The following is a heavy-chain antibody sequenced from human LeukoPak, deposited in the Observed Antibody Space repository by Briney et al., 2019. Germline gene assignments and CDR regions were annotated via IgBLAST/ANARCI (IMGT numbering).Heavy chain of an antibody. CDR2: ISGSGGST. V-gene: IGHV3-23*01. Sequence: GGSLRLSCAASGFTFSSYAMSWVRQAPGKGLEWVSAISGSGGSTYYADSVKGRFTISRDNSKNTLYLQMNSLRAEDTAVYYCAEVHDSSGYYWYYYYMDVWGKGTTVTVSS. D-gene: IGHD3-22*01. J-gene: IGHJ6*03. CDR3: AEVHDSSGYYWYYYYMDV. CDR1: GFTFSSYA.